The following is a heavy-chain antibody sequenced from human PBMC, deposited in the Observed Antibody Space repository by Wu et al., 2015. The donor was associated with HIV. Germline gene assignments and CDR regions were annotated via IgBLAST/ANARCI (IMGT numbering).Heavy chain of an antibody. CDR1: GHTFTSYN. Sequence: QVQLVQSGAEVKKPGASVKVSCKASGHTFTSYNIYWVRQAPGQGLEWMGIINPSGGRTSYAQKFQGRVTMSRDTSTSTVYMELSSLRSEDTAVYYCARVNPGVSYGMDVWGRTGPTVTVSS. J-gene: IGHJ6*04. V-gene: IGHV1-46*01. CDR3: ARVNPGVSYGMDV. D-gene: IGHD3-10*01. CDR2: INPSGGRT.